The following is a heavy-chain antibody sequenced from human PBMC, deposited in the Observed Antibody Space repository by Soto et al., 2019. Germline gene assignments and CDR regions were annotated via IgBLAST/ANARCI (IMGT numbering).Heavy chain of an antibody. J-gene: IGHJ3*02. Sequence: PSETLSLTCTVSGGYISGLDWSWIRQPPGKGLEWIGYIYYSGSTNYNPSLKSRVTISVDTSKNQFSLKLSSVTAADTAVYYCATQYYSGSYYYAFDIWGQGTMVTVSS. CDR1: GGYISGLD. D-gene: IGHD1-26*01. V-gene: IGHV4-59*11. CDR2: IYYSGST. CDR3: ATQYYSGSYYYAFDI.